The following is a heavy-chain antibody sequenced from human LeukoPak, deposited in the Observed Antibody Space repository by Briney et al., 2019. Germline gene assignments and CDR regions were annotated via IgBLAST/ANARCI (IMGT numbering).Heavy chain of an antibody. CDR3: ARNPTYYYDSSGYPRGGYYFDY. Sequence: GGSLRLSCAASGFTFDDYVMSWVRQAPGKGLEWVSVINRNGGSTGYADSVKGRFTISRDNAKNSLYLQMNSLRAEDTALYYCARNPTYYYDSSGYPRGGYYFDYWGQGTLVTVSS. V-gene: IGHV3-20*04. CDR1: GFTFDDYV. D-gene: IGHD3-22*01. CDR2: INRNGGST. J-gene: IGHJ4*02.